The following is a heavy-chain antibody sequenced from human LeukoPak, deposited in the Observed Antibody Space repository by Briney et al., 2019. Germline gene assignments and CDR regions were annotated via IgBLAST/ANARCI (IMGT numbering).Heavy chain of an antibody. CDR1: GGSISSCDYY. CDR2: IYYSGST. D-gene: IGHD2-8*01. J-gene: IGHJ5*02. CDR3: ARENYCTNGVCWAFDP. V-gene: IGHV4-30-4*01. Sequence: SETLSLTCTVSGGSISSCDYYWSWIRQPPGQGLEWIGYIYYSGSTYYNPSLKSRVTLSVDTFKNQFSLHLSSVTDADTAVYYCARENYCTNGVCWAFDPWGQGTLVTVSS.